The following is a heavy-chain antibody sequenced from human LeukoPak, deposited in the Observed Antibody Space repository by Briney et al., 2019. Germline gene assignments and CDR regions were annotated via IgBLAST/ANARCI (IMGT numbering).Heavy chain of an antibody. CDR3: ARGMQGYYYYYYMGV. J-gene: IGHJ6*03. CDR2: INPNSGGT. D-gene: IGHD2-8*01. CDR1: GYTFTGYY. Sequence: ASVKVSCKASGYTFTGYYMHWVRQAPGQGLEWMGWINPNSGGTNYAQKFQGRVTMTRDTSISTAYMELSRLRSDDTAVYYCARGMQGYYYYYYMGVWGKGTTVTVSS. V-gene: IGHV1-2*02.